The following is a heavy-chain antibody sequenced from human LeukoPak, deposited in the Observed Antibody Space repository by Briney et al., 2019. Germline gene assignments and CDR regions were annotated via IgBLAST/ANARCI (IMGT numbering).Heavy chain of an antibody. D-gene: IGHD3-16*02. Sequence: GGSLRLSCAASGFTFSSYEMNWVRQAPGKGLEWVSYISSSGSTIYYADSVKGRFTISRDNAKNSLYLQMNSLRAEDTAVYYCARDVYDYVWGSYRLFDYWGQGTLVTVS. J-gene: IGHJ4*02. CDR2: ISSSGSTI. V-gene: IGHV3-48*03. CDR3: ARDVYDYVWGSYRLFDY. CDR1: GFTFSSYE.